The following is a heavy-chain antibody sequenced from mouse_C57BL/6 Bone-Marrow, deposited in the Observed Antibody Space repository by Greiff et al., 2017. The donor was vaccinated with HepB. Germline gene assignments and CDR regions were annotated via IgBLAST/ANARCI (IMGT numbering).Heavy chain of an antibody. CDR3: ARRGIYYDYDGFDY. J-gene: IGHJ2*01. CDR1: GYTFTSYG. V-gene: IGHV1-81*01. D-gene: IGHD2-4*01. CDR2: IYPRSGNT. Sequence: VQVVESGAELARPGASVKLSCKASGYTFTSYGISWVRQRTRQGLEWIGEIYPRSGNTYYNEKFKGKGTLTADKYTSTAYMELRSLTSEDSAVYFCARRGIYYDYDGFDYWGQGTTLTVSS.